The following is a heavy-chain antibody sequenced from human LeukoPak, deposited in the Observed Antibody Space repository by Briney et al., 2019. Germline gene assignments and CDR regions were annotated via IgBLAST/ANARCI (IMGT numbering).Heavy chain of an antibody. CDR2: IYTSGST. CDR3: ARASGELHYYYYMDV. V-gene: IGHV4-61*02. J-gene: IGHJ6*03. Sequence: PSETLSLTCTVSGGSISSGSYYWSWIRQPAGKGLEWIGRIYTSGSTNYNPSLKSRVTISVDTSKNQFSLKLSSVTAADTAVYYCARASGELHYYYYMDVWGKGTTVTVSS. CDR1: GGSISSGSYY. D-gene: IGHD7-27*01.